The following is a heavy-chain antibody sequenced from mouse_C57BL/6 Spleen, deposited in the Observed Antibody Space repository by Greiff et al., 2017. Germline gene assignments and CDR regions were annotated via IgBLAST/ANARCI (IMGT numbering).Heavy chain of an antibody. CDR3: VRHGILGYAMDY. CDR1: GFSFNTYA. J-gene: IGHJ4*01. V-gene: IGHV10-1*01. CDR2: IRSKSNNYAT. D-gene: IGHD1-1*01. Sequence: EPGGGLVQPKGSLKLSCAASGFSFNTYAMNWVRQAPGKGLEWVARIRSKSNNYATYYADSVKDRFTISRGDSESMLYLQMNNLKTEDTAMYYCVRHGILGYAMDYWGQGTSVTVSS.